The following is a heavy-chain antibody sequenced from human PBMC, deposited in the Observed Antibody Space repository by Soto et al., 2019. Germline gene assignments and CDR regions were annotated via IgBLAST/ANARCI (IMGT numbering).Heavy chain of an antibody. CDR2: IYYSGST. CDR1: GVSMCSSTYY. J-gene: IGHJ4*02. D-gene: IGHD2-8*01. CDR3: ARHSYALRDSFAY. Sequence: PSETLSLTCTVSGVSMCSSTYYWGWIRQPPGKGLEWIGSIYYSGSTYYNPSLKSRVTISVDTSKNQFSLKLSSVTAADTAVYYCARHSYALRDSFAYWGQGTLVTVSS. V-gene: IGHV4-39*01.